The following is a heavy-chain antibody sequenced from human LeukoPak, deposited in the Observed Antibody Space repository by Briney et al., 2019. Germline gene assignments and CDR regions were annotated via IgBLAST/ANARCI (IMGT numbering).Heavy chain of an antibody. J-gene: IGHJ4*02. Sequence: ASVKVSCKASGYTFTGFYMHWVRQAPGQGLEWMGWINPNSGGTNYAQKFQGRVTMTRGTSVSTACMELSRLTSDDTAVYYCARVLGYSSSPRTFDYWGQGTLVTVSS. D-gene: IGHD6-6*01. CDR3: ARVLGYSSSPRTFDY. CDR1: GYTFTGFY. CDR2: INPNSGGT. V-gene: IGHV1-2*02.